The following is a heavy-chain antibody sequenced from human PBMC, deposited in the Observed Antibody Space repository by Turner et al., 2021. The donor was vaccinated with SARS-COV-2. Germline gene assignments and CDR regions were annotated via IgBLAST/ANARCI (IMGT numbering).Heavy chain of an antibody. CDR2: ISGSGGST. CDR1: GFTFSSYA. D-gene: IGHD6-19*01. CDR3: AKPPGEQWLVLALVFDY. V-gene: IGHV3-23*01. Sequence: EVQLLESGGGLVQPGGSLRLSCAASGFTFSSYAMSWVRQGPGKGLEWVSAISGSGGSTYYADSVKGRFTISRDNSKNTLYLQMNSLRAEDTAVYYCAKPPGEQWLVLALVFDYWGQGTLVTVSS. J-gene: IGHJ4*02.